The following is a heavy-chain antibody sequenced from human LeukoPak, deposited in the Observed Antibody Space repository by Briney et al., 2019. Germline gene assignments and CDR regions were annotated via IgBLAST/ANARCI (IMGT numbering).Heavy chain of an antibody. D-gene: IGHD6-13*01. J-gene: IGHJ4*02. CDR3: STSSWYQKPFDY. CDR1: GFTSDAYC. CDR2: IRIDGSNK. Sequence: GGSLRLSCTVAGFTSDAYCMRWVRQIPGEWLGWVASIRIDGSNKFYGDSVKGRFTISRDNSNNTLYLQMNSLRAEDTAIYYCSTSSWYQKPFDYWGQGTLVTVSS. V-gene: IGHV3-30*02.